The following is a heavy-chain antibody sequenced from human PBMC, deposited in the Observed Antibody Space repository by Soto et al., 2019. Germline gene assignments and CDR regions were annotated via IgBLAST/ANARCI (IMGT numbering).Heavy chain of an antibody. V-gene: IGHV3-21*06. CDR2: ISSTTNYI. CDR1: VFTFTSYS. CDR3: ARESEDLTSNFDY. Sequence: WWSLRLSCSASVFTFTSYSMNWWRQAPGKGLEWVSSISSTTNYIYYGDSMKGRFTISRDNAKNSLYLEMNSLRAEDTAVYYCARESEDLTSNFDYWGQGTLVTVSS. J-gene: IGHJ4*02.